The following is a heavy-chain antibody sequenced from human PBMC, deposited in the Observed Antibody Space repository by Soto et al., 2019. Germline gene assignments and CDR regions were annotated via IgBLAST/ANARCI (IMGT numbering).Heavy chain of an antibody. Sequence: EVQLLESGGGLVQPGGSLRLSCAASGITFSSYAMSWVRQAPGKGLEWVSAISGSGGSTYYADSVKGRFTISRDNSKNTLYLQINSLRAEDTAVSYCATMPSPKLVQYYFDYWGQGTLVTVSS. D-gene: IGHD6-13*01. J-gene: IGHJ4*02. CDR2: ISGSGGST. V-gene: IGHV3-23*01. CDR1: GITFSSYA. CDR3: ATMPSPKLVQYYFDY.